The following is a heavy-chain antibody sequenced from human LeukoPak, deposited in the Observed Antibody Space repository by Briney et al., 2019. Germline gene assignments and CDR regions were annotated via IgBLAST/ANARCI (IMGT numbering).Heavy chain of an antibody. CDR2: IRYDGTTR. V-gene: IGHV3-30*02. J-gene: IGHJ4*02. CDR1: GFTFSAYG. Sequence: GGSLRLSCEASGFTFSAYGMHWVRQAPGKGLEWVAFIRYDGTTRHYGDSMKGRFTISRDNSENMLFLQMSSLRAEDTAIYFCAKDRRTIAATGTFFWGQGTLVTVSS. CDR3: AKDRRTIAATGTFF. D-gene: IGHD6-13*01.